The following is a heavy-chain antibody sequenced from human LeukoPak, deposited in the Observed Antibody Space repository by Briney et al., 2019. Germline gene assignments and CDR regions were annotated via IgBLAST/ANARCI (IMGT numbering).Heavy chain of an antibody. CDR2: ISSPSSTI. D-gene: IGHD2-21*01. Sequence: GGSLGLSCAASGFTFSGYSMNWVRQAPGKGLEWLSYISSPSSTIYYADSVRGRFTISRDNAKNSLYLQMNSLRAEDAAIYYCARAYLLPSIPYWYFDLWGRGTLVTVSS. J-gene: IGHJ2*01. V-gene: IGHV3-48*04. CDR1: GFTFSGYS. CDR3: ARAYLLPSIPYWYFDL.